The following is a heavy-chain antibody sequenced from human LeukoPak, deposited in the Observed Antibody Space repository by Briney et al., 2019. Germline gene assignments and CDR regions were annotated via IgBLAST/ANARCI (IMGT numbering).Heavy chain of an antibody. CDR1: GFTFSSYS. CDR2: ISSSSSTI. CDR3: ARGGYDTYYYYYYYMDV. J-gene: IGHJ6*03. D-gene: IGHD5-12*01. Sequence: GGSLRLSCAASGFTFSSYSMNWVRQAPGKGLEWVSYISSSSSTIYYADSVKGRFTISRDNAKNSLYLQMNSLRAEDTAVYYCARGGYDTYYYYYYYMDVWGKRTTVTVSS. V-gene: IGHV3-48*01.